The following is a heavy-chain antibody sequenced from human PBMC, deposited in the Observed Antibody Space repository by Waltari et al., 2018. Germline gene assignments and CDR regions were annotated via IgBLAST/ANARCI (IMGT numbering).Heavy chain of an antibody. D-gene: IGHD2-15*01. J-gene: IGHJ6*02. CDR2: ISTSGGST. CDR1: GFTFRIFA. V-gene: IGHV3-23*01. CDR3: ARRSRVGTAVDV. Sequence: EVQHLESGGGLVQPGGSLRLSCAASGFTFRIFAMTWVRQAPGKGLGWVSGISTSGGSTYYSDSGKGRFTISRDKSKNTLYLQWNSLRAEDTAVYYCARRSRVGTAVDVWGQGTTVTVSS.